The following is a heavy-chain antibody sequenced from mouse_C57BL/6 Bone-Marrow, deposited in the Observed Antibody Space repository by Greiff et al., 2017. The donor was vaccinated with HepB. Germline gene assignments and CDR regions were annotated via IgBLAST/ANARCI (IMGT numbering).Heavy chain of an antibody. CDR2: SRNKANDYTT. V-gene: IGHV7-1*01. CDR1: GFTFSDFY. CDR3: ARDAGYYGLDY. D-gene: IGHD1-1*01. Sequence: EVNVVESGGGLVQSGRSLRLSCATSGFTFSDFYMEWVRQAPGKGLEWIAASRNKANDYTTEYSASVKGRFIVSRDTSQSILYLQMNALRAEDTAIYYCARDAGYYGLDYWGQGTTLTVSS. J-gene: IGHJ2*01.